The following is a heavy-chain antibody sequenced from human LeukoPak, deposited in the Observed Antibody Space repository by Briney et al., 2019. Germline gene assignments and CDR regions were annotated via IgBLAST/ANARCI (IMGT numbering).Heavy chain of an antibody. CDR1: GYTFTDFD. CDR3: AFAAASYYYYYMDV. D-gene: IGHD6-13*01. V-gene: IGHV1-69*13. CDR2: IIPIFGTA. Sequence: SVKVSCKTSGYTFTDFDINWVRQATGQGLEWMGGIIPIFGTANYAQKFQGRVTITADESTSTAYMELSSLRSEDTAVYYCAFAAASYYYYYMDVWGKGTTVTISS. J-gene: IGHJ6*03.